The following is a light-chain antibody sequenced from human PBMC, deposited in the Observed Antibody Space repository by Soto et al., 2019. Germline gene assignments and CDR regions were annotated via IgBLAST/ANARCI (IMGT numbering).Light chain of an antibody. CDR2: SNN. CDR1: SSNIGSNI. Sequence: QSVLTQPPSASGTPGQRVTISCSGSSSNIGSNIVNWYQQLPGAAPKLLIYSNNQRPSGVPDRFSGSKSGTSASLAISGLQSVDAADYYCAVWDDSLYAVMFGGGTKVTVL. CDR3: AVWDDSLYAVM. V-gene: IGLV1-44*01. J-gene: IGLJ3*02.